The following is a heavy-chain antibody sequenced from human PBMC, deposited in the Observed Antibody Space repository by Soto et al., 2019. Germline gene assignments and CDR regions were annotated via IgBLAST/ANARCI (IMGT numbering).Heavy chain of an antibody. J-gene: IGHJ4*02. V-gene: IGHV3-23*01. Sequence: VQLLESGGGVVQPGGSLRLSCAASGFTFSTYAMGWVRQAPGTGLEWVSVIDGSGCYTSLADSVKGQFTISRDNSKNTLNPKMRSMRAGATARYCSVKVTVAAAFVETTPFDFWGRGIQVSVSS. CDR3: VKVTVAAAFVETTPFDF. D-gene: IGHD2-15*01. CDR1: GFTFSTYA. CDR2: IDGSGCYT.